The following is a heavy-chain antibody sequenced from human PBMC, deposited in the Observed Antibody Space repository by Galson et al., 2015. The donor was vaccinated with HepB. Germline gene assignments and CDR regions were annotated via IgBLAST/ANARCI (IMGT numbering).Heavy chain of an antibody. CDR3: ARDGQDIVVVPAAIHGNWFDP. V-gene: IGHV1-69*13. CDR1: GGTFSSYA. J-gene: IGHJ5*02. CDR2: IIPIFGTA. Sequence: SVKVSCKASGGTFSSYAISWVRQAPGQGLEWMGGIIPIFGTANYAQKFQGRVTITADESTSTAYMELSSLRSEDTAVYYCARDGQDIVVVPAAIHGNWFDPWGQGTLVTVSS. D-gene: IGHD2-2*02.